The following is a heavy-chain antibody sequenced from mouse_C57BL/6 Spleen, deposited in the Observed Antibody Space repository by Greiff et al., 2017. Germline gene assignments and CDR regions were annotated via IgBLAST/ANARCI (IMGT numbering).Heavy chain of an antibody. V-gene: IGHV5-16*01. CDR3: ARDGDPLYSNYGDWYFDV. CDR1: GFTFSDYY. D-gene: IGHD2-5*01. CDR2: INYDGSST. Sequence: EVKLMESEGGLVQPGSSMKLSCTASGFTFSDYYMAWVRQVPEKGLEWVANINYDGSSTYYLDSLKSRFIISRDNAKNILYLQMSSLKSEDTATYYCARDGDPLYSNYGDWYFDVWGTGTTVTVSS. J-gene: IGHJ1*03.